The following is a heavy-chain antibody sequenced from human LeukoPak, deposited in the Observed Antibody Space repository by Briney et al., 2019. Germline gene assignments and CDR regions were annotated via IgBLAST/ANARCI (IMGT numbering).Heavy chain of an antibody. CDR2: ISYDGSNK. CDR1: GFTFSSYA. D-gene: IGHD3-22*01. J-gene: IGHJ3*02. CDR3: ARDSYYDSSGYFIDAFDI. V-gene: IGHV3-30*01. Sequence: GGSLRLSCAASGFTFSSYAMRWVRQAPGKGLEWVAVISYDGSNKYYADSVKGRFTISRDNSKNTLYLQMNSLRAEDTAVYYCARDSYYDSSGYFIDAFDIWGQGTMVTVSS.